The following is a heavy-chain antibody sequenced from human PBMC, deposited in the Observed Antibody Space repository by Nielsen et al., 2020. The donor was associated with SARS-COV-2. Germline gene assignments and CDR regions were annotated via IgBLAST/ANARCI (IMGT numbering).Heavy chain of an antibody. V-gene: IGHV3-7*03. CDR1: GFTFSSYW. Sequence: GESLKISCAASGFTFSSYWMSWVRQAPGKGLEWVANIKQDGSEKYYVDSVKGRFTISRDNAKNSLYLQMNSLRAEDTAVYYCARVPGYSGYGIVFWFIDYWGQGTLVTVSS. J-gene: IGHJ4*02. D-gene: IGHD5-12*01. CDR3: ARVPGYSGYGIVFWFIDY. CDR2: IKQDGSEK.